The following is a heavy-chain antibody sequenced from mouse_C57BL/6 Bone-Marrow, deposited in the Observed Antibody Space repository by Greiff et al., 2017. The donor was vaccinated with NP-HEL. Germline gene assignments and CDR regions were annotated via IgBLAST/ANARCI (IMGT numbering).Heavy chain of an antibody. Sequence: VQLQQSGAELARPGASVKMSCKASGYTFTSYTMHWVKQRPGQGLEWIGYINPSSGYTKYNQKFKDKATLTADKSSSPAYMQLSSLTSEDSAVYYCARKVLRPYWYFDVWGTGTTVTVSS. CDR2: INPSSGYT. D-gene: IGHD1-2*01. CDR3: ARKVLRPYWYFDV. V-gene: IGHV1-4*01. J-gene: IGHJ1*03. CDR1: GYTFTSYT.